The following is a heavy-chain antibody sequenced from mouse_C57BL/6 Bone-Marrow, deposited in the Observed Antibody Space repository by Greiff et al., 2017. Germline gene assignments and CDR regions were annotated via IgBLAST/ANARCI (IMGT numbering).Heavy chain of an antibody. CDR3: TSHYCELDY. J-gene: IGHJ2*01. Sequence: VQLKESGAELVRPGASVKLSCTASGFNFKDDYMNWVKQRPEQGLEWIGWIDPENGDTDYASKFKGKATITADTSSTTATLQLSSLTAEDTAVYSVTSHYCELDYWGQGTTLTVSS. CDR2: IDPENGDT. CDR1: GFNFKDDY. D-gene: IGHD1-2*01. V-gene: IGHV14-4*01.